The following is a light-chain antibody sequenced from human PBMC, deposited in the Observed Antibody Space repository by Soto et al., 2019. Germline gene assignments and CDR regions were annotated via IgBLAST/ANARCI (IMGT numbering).Light chain of an antibody. CDR3: LLSYSGASGV. Sequence: QAVVTQEPSLTVSPGGKVTLTCGSSTGAVTSGHYPYWFQQKPGQAPRTLIYDTSNKHSWTPARFSGSLLGGKAALTLSGAQPEDEAEYYCLLSYSGASGVFGGGTKLTVL. CDR2: DTS. V-gene: IGLV7-46*01. J-gene: IGLJ2*01. CDR1: TGAVTSGHY.